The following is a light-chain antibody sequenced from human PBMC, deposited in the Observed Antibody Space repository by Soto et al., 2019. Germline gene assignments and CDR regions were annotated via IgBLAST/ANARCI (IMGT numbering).Light chain of an antibody. CDR3: HQFGYSPRT. J-gene: IGKJ1*01. V-gene: IGKV3-20*01. CDR1: QSVSNNY. CDR2: ATS. Sequence: EVVLTESPGTLSLSPGARATLSSRASQSVSNNYLAWYKQKPGQAPRVXSFATSRRATDIPDRFSGSGSGTDFTLAIRRLEPEDFAVYYCHQFGYSPRTFGQGTKVDIK.